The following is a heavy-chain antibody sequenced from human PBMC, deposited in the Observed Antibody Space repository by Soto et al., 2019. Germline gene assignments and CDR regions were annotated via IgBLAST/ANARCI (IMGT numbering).Heavy chain of an antibody. V-gene: IGHV6-1*01. CDR2: TYYRSRWYN. CDR1: GDSVSSNSAA. Sequence: SQTLSLTCAISGDSVSSNSAAWNWIRQSPSRGLEWLGRTYYRSRWYNDYAVSVKSRITINPDTSKNQFSLQLNSVTPEDTAVYYCARQGGSSGWYGFDYWGQGTLVTVSS. CDR3: ARQGGSSGWYGFDY. D-gene: IGHD6-19*01. J-gene: IGHJ4*02.